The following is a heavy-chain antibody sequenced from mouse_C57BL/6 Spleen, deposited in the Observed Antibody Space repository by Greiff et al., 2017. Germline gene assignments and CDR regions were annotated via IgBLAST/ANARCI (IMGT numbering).Heavy chain of an antibody. Sequence: VQLQQPGAELVRPGSSVKLSCKASGYTFTSYWMDWVKQRPGQGLEWIGNIYPSDSETHYNQKFKDKATLTVDKSSSTAYMQLSSLTSEDSAVYYCARDGLLYYFDYWGQGTTRTVSS. CDR3: ARDGLLYYFDY. CDR2: IYPSDSET. J-gene: IGHJ2*01. V-gene: IGHV1-61*01. D-gene: IGHD2-3*01. CDR1: GYTFTSYW.